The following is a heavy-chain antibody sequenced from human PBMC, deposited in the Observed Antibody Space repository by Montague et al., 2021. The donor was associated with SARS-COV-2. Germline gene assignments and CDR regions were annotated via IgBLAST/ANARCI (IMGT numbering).Heavy chain of an antibody. D-gene: IGHD3/OR15-3a*01. CDR1: DVSLSTSTW. Sequence: SETLSPTCVVSDVSLSTSTWWSWFRQSPGKGLEWVGEIYLSGFTHYNPSAKSRVSISLDDSRSQFSLRLTSVTAADTAVYFCSRGGLGNRGFDYWGQGTLVTVSS. V-gene: IGHV4-4*02. J-gene: IGHJ4*02. CDR2: IYLSGFT. CDR3: SRGGLGNRGFDY.